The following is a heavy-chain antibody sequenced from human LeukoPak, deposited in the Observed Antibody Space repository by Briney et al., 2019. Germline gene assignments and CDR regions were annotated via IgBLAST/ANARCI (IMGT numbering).Heavy chain of an antibody. V-gene: IGHV1-69*04. CDR2: IIPILGIA. CDR1: GGTFSSYA. CDR3: ARAGGAYCGGDCWNDYYYYGMDV. D-gene: IGHD2-21*02. J-gene: IGHJ6*02. Sequence: SVKVSCKASGGTFSSYAISWVRQAPGQGLEWMGRIIPILGIANYAQKFQGRVTITADKSTSTAYMGLSSLRSEDTAVYYCARAGGAYCGGDCWNDYYYYGMDVWGQGTTVTVSS.